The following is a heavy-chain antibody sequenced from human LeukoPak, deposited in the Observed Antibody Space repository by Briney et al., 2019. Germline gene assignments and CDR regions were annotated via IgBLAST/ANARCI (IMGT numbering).Heavy chain of an antibody. Sequence: SVKVSCKASGGTFSSYAVSWVRQAPGQGLEWMGRIIPILGIANYAQKFQGGVTITADKSTSTAYMELSSLRSEDTAVYYCASRAVDYDYVWGSYRKYYFDYWGQGTLVTVSS. CDR2: IIPILGIA. J-gene: IGHJ4*02. V-gene: IGHV1-69*04. D-gene: IGHD3-16*02. CDR1: GGTFSSYA. CDR3: ASRAVDYDYVWGSYRKYYFDY.